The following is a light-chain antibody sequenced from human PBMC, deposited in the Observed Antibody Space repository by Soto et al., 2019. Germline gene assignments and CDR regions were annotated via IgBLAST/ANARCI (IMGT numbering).Light chain of an antibody. CDR3: QQYGNSLT. Sequence: EILLTQSPGTLSFFPGERATLSCRASQSVRSNYVAWYQQKPGQAPRLLIYGASNRATGIPDRFSGGGSGTDFTLTISRLEPEDFAVYYCQQYGNSLTFGGGTKVDIK. CDR1: QSVRSNY. J-gene: IGKJ4*01. CDR2: GAS. V-gene: IGKV3-20*01.